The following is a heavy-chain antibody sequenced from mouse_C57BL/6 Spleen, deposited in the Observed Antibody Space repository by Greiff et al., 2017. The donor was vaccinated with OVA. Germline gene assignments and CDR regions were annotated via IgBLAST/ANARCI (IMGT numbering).Heavy chain of an antibody. Sequence: QVQLQHSGPELVKPGASVKISCKASGYAFSSSWMNWVKQRPGKGLEWIGRIYPGDGDTNYNGKFKGKATLTADNSSSTAYMQLSSLTSEDSAVYFCARGITTVVAYYFDYWGQGTTLTVSS. V-gene: IGHV1-82*01. CDR1: GYAFSSSW. CDR2: IYPGDGDT. J-gene: IGHJ2*01. D-gene: IGHD1-1*01. CDR3: ARGITTVVAYYFDY.